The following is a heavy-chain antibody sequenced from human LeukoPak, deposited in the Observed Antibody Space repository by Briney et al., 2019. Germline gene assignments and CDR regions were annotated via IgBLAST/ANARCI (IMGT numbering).Heavy chain of an antibody. CDR2: ITNTPNNYAA. D-gene: IGHD6-13*01. Sequence: GGSLRLSCAASGFTFTDHYMDWVRQAPGKGLEWVARITNTPNNYAAQYAASVRGRFTISRDDSKGSLSLQMNSLKTEDTAIYYCARDTATALDYWGQGTLVTVSS. J-gene: IGHJ4*02. CDR3: ARDTATALDY. V-gene: IGHV3-72*01. CDR1: GFTFTDHY.